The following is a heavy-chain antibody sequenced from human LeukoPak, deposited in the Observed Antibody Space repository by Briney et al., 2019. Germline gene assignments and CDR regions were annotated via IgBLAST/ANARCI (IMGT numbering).Heavy chain of an antibody. CDR2: INPNTGGT. CDR1: GYTFTGYY. D-gene: IGHD3-22*01. CDR3: ARQHYYDSSGYYL. V-gene: IGHV1-2*02. J-gene: IGHJ4*02. Sequence: ASVKVSCKASGYTFTGYYIHWVRQAPGQGLEWMGWINPNTGGTNYAQNFQGRVTMTRDTSIGTAYMELSRLRSDDTAVYYCARQHYYDSSGYYLWGQGTLVTVSS.